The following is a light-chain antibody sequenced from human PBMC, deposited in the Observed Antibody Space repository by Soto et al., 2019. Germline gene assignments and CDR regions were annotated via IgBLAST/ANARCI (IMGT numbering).Light chain of an antibody. J-gene: IGKJ1*01. V-gene: IGKV1-5*03. Sequence: DIQMTPSPSTLSSSVGDRATITCRASHSISNWLAWYQNKPGKAPKLLIYRATNLEGGVPSRFSGSRSGTEFTLTISSLQPDDFATYYCQQYDNYSRTFGQGTKVDI. CDR2: RAT. CDR3: QQYDNYSRT. CDR1: HSISNW.